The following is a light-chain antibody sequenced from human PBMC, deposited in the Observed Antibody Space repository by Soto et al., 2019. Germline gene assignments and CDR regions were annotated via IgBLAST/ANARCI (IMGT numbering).Light chain of an antibody. CDR3: QHRINWPLT. CDR2: DAS. CDR1: QSVSRY. Sequence: MVCTQSPASLSFSPGQRATLSCGASQSVSRYLAWYQQKPGQAPRLLIYDASNRATGIPARFSGSGSGTDFTLTISSLEPEDFAVYYCQHRINWPLTFGGGTKVDTK. V-gene: IGKV3-11*01. J-gene: IGKJ4*01.